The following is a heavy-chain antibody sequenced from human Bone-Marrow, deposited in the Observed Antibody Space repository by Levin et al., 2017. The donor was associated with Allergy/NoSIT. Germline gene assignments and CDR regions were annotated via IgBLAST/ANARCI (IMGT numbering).Heavy chain of an antibody. Sequence: SETLSLTCAVSGASISSSWRGWVRQPPEKGLEWIGEIYHTGSTNYNPSLKSRVTISIDKSKNHFSLNLTSLTAADTAVYYCARPYHYYIDVWGNGTTVTVSS. CDR2: IYHTGST. CDR1: GASISSSW. J-gene: IGHJ6*03. CDR3: ARPYHYYIDV. V-gene: IGHV4-4*02.